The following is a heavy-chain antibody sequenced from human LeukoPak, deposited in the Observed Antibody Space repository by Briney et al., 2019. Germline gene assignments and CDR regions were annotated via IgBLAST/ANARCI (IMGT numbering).Heavy chain of an antibody. CDR2: INPSGGST. D-gene: IGHD4-23*01. CDR1: GYTFTSYY. V-gene: IGHV1-46*01. CDR3: ARAYGGNSEPGL. J-gene: IGHJ1*01. Sequence: GSVKVSCTASGYTFTSYYMHWVRQAPGQGLEWMGIINPSGGSTSYAQKFQGRVTMTRDTSTSTVYMELSSLRSEDTAVYYCARAYGGNSEPGLWGRGTLVPVSS.